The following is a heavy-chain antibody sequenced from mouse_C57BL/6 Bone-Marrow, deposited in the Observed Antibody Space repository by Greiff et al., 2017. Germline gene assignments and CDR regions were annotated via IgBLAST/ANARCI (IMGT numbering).Heavy chain of an antibody. CDR3: AREGATMITTRYFDY. J-gene: IGHJ2*01. V-gene: IGHV1-53*01. CDR2: INPSNGGT. CDR1: GYTFTSYW. D-gene: IGHD2-4*01. Sequence: QVPLQQPGTELVKPGASVKLSCKASGYTFTSYWMHWVKQRPGQGLEWIGNINPSNGGTNYNEKFKSKATLTVDKSSSTAYMQLSSLTSEDSAVYYCAREGATMITTRYFDYWGQGTTLTVSS.